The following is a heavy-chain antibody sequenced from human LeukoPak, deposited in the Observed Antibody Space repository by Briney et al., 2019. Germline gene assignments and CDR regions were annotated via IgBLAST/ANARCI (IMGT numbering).Heavy chain of an antibody. CDR2: IIPIFGTA. CDR3: ARGGEMATIYYVFDY. CDR1: GYTFTSYY. Sequence: ASVKVSCKASGYTFTSYYMHWVRQAPGQGLEWMGGIIPIFGTANYAQKFQGRVTITADESTSTAYMELSSLRSEDTAVYYCARGGEMATIYYVFDYWGQGTLVTVSS. D-gene: IGHD5-24*01. J-gene: IGHJ4*02. V-gene: IGHV1-69*13.